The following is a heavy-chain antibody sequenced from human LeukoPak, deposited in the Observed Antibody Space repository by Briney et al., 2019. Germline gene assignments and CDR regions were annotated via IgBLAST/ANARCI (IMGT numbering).Heavy chain of an antibody. CDR1: GGSISSGSYY. CDR2: IYTSGGT. V-gene: IGHV4-61*02. J-gene: IGHJ3*02. CDR3: ARSWGIFGVVRYAFDI. D-gene: IGHD3-3*01. Sequence: PSETLSLTCTVSGGSISSGSYYWSWIRQPAGKGLEWIGRIYTSGGTNYNPSLKSRVTISVDTSKNQFSLKLSSVTAADTAVYYCARSWGIFGVVRYAFDIWGQGTMVTVSS.